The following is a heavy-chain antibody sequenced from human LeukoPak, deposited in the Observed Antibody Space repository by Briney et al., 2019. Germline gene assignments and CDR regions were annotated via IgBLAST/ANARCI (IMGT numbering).Heavy chain of an antibody. D-gene: IGHD3-22*01. V-gene: IGHV3-21*04. J-gene: IGHJ4*02. CDR2: ISSSSSYI. Sequence: GGSLRLSCAASGFTFSSYSMNWVRQAPGKGLEWVSSISSSSSYIYYVDSAKGRFTISRDDAKNSLYMQMNSLRAEDMALYYCAKDRLVRSYYYDSSGYSEGFDYWGQGTLVTVSS. CDR3: AKDRLVRSYYYDSSGYSEGFDY. CDR1: GFTFSSYS.